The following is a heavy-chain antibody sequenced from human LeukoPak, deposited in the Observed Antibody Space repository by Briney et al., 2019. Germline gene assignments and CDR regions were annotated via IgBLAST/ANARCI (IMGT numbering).Heavy chain of an antibody. V-gene: IGHV3-23*01. Sequence: GGTLRLSCAASGFTVSSNYMSWVRQAPGKGPEWVSNISGSGGNTYYADSVKGRFTISRDNSKNELYLQMHSLRAEDTAIYYCAKDDSVLGSPRYYFDYWGQGTLVTVSS. CDR2: ISGSGGNT. J-gene: IGHJ4*02. CDR1: GFTVSSNY. D-gene: IGHD3-16*01. CDR3: AKDDSVLGSPRYYFDY.